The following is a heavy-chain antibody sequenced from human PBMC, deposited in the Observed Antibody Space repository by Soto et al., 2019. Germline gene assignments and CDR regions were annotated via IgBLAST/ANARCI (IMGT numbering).Heavy chain of an antibody. V-gene: IGHV4-39*01. J-gene: IGHJ4*02. Sequence: SETLSLTCTVSGASIVSSNLYWGWVRQPPGKGPEWIGSIYESGSTYSNPSLQSRVTMSVDTSKNQFSLHLTSVTAADTAMYYCARLGVWGSYRPQYFDHWGQGTLVTVSS. CDR1: GASIVSSNLY. CDR2: IYESGST. D-gene: IGHD3-16*02. CDR3: ARLGVWGSYRPQYFDH.